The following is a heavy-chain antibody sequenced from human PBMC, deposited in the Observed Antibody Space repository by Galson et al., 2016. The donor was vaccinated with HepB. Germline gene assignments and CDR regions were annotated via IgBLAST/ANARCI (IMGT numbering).Heavy chain of an antibody. D-gene: IGHD4-11*01. J-gene: IGHJ6*02. Sequence: SLRLSCAASGFTFSSFTMNWVRQAPGKGLELVSYITGTSSTIYYADSVKGRFTISRDNAKNSVYLQMNSLRDEDTAVYYCARDDDSNLFYYYGMDVWGQGTTVTVSS. CDR3: ARDDDSNLFYYYGMDV. V-gene: IGHV3-48*02. CDR1: GFTFSSFT. CDR2: ITGTSSTI.